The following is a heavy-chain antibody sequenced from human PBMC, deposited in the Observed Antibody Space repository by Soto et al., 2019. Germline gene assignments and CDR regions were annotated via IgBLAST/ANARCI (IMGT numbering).Heavy chain of an antibody. J-gene: IGHJ4*02. Sequence: GGSLRLSCAASVFTFSSYAMIWFRQAPGKGLEWVSAISGSGGTTYYADSVKGRFAISRDNSKNTLYLQMNSLRVEDTAVYYCAKDRGYSYVVDYWGQGALVTVSS. CDR3: AKDRGYSYVVDY. V-gene: IGHV3-23*01. CDR1: VFTFSSYA. D-gene: IGHD5-18*01. CDR2: ISGSGGTT.